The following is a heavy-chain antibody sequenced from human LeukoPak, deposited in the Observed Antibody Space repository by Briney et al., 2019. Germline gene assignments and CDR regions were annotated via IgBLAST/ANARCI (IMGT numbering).Heavy chain of an antibody. D-gene: IGHD5-18*01. Sequence: SGGSLRLSCAASGFTFSSYGMHWVRQAPGKGLEWVAVISYDGSNKYYADSVKGRFTISRDNSKNMLYLQMNSLRAEDTAVYYCAKDLYSYVFDYWGQGTLVTVSS. J-gene: IGHJ4*02. CDR3: AKDLYSYVFDY. V-gene: IGHV3-30*18. CDR1: GFTFSSYG. CDR2: ISYDGSNK.